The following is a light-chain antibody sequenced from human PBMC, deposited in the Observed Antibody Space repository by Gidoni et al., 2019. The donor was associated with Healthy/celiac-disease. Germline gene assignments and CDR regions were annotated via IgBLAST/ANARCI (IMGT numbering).Light chain of an antibody. CDR3: QQYGSSPLLT. V-gene: IGKV3-20*01. Sequence: IVLTQSPVTLSLSPGERATLACRASQSVSSSYLAWYQQKPGQAPRLLIYGASSRATGIPDRFSGSGSGTEFTLTISRLEPEDFAVYYCQQYGSSPLLTFGGGTKVEIK. CDR1: QSVSSSY. CDR2: GAS. J-gene: IGKJ4*01.